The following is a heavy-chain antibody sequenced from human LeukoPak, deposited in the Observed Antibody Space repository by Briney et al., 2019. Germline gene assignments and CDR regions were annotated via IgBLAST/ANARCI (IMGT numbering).Heavy chain of an antibody. CDR2: INPNSGGT. Sequence: ASVKVSCKASGYTFTGYYMHWVRQAPGQGLEWMGWINPNSGGTNYAQKFQGRVTMTRDTSISTAYMELSRLRSGDTAVYYCARDPTGDYYYYYGMDVWGQGTTVTVSS. D-gene: IGHD7-27*01. CDR1: GYTFTGYY. J-gene: IGHJ6*02. CDR3: ARDPTGDYYYYYGMDV. V-gene: IGHV1-2*02.